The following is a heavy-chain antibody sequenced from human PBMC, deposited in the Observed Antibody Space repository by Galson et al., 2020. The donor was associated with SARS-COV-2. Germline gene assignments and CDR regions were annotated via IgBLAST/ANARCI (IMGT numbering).Heavy chain of an antibody. D-gene: IGHD3-16*01. CDR1: GGSISSDDYY. J-gene: IGHJ3*01. V-gene: IGHV4-30-4*08. Sequence: SETLSLTCTVSGGSISSDDYYWSWIRQPPGKGLEWIGYISYSGNTYYKPYLNSRVTTLVDTSKNQFSLKLSSVTAADTAVYFCARGDYDYVWGKYSLRAFDFWGQGTMVTVSS. CDR3: ARGDYDYVWGKYSLRAFDF. CDR2: ISYSGNT.